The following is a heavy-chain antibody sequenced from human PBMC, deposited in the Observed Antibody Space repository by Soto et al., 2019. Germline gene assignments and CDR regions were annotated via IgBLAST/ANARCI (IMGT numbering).Heavy chain of an antibody. V-gene: IGHV4-39*01. J-gene: IGHJ4*02. D-gene: IGHD3-10*01. CDR2: IYYSGST. Sequence: QLQLQESGPGLVKPSETLPLTCTVSGGSISSSSYYWGWIRQPPGKGLEWIGSIYYSGSTYYNPSLKSRVTISVDTSKNQFSLKLRSVTAADTAVYYCARRGSGSYSDYWGQGTLVTVSS. CDR1: GGSISSSSYY. CDR3: ARRGSGSYSDY.